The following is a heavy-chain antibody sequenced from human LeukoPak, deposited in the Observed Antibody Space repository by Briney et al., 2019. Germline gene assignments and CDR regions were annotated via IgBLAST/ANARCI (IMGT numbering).Heavy chain of an antibody. CDR3: AREGGYSYGTSGLDVY. V-gene: IGHV1-69*06. J-gene: IGHJ4*02. D-gene: IGHD5-18*01. Sequence: SVKVSCKASGGTFSSYAISWVRQAPGQGLEWMGGIIPIFGTANYAQKFQGRVTITADKSTSTAYMELSSLRSEDTAAYYCAREGGYSYGTSGLDVYWGQGTLVTVSS. CDR1: GGTFSSYA. CDR2: IIPIFGTA.